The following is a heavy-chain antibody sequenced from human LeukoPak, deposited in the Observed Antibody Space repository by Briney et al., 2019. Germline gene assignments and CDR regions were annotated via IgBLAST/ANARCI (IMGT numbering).Heavy chain of an antibody. J-gene: IGHJ3*02. CDR3: ARDRLSLGAFDI. Sequence: SETLSLTCTVSGYSISSGYYWGWIRQPPGKGLEWIGSIYNSESIYSKPSLRSRVTISLDTSKNQFSLKLSSVTAADTALYYCARDRLSLGAFDIWGPGTMVTVSS. D-gene: IGHD7-27*01. CDR1: GYSISSGYY. V-gene: IGHV4-38-2*02. CDR2: IYNSESI.